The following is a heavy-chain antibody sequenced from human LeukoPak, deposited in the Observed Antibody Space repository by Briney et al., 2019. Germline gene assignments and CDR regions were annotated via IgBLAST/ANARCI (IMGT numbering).Heavy chain of an antibody. Sequence: GGSLRLSCAASGFTFSSYAMTWVRQAPGKGLEWVSSISGGGGITNYADSVKGRFTISRDNSKYTLFLQMNSLRAEDTAVYYCAKYGVDCSSTSCYPLYYMDVWGKGTTVTVSS. CDR1: GFTFSSYA. V-gene: IGHV3-23*01. D-gene: IGHD2-2*01. CDR2: ISGGGGIT. CDR3: AKYGVDCSSTSCYPLYYMDV. J-gene: IGHJ6*03.